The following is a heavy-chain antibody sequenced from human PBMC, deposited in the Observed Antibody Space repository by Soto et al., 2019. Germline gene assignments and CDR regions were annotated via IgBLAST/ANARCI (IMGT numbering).Heavy chain of an antibody. V-gene: IGHV3-23*01. Sequence: GGLRISFAAPGFTFFKYSLGWGRLAPGKWLEWVSAISGSGSNTYYGDSVKGRFTISRDNSKNTLYLQMNSLRAEDTAVYYCARDMDYYDSSGYHFDYWGQGTLVTVS. CDR2: ISGSGSNT. J-gene: IGHJ4*02. D-gene: IGHD3-22*01. CDR3: ARDMDYYDSSGYHFDY. CDR1: GFTFFKYS.